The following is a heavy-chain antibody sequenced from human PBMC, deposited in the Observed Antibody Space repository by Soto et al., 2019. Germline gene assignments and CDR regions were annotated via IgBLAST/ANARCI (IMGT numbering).Heavy chain of an antibody. V-gene: IGHV3-74*01. CDR3: TRGGTRTTYWGLFDS. Sequence: EVKVVESGGGLAQSGGSLRLSCAVSGFTFSDHWMHWVRQPPGKGPVWVSRISGDASSTSYAVSVKGRFTISRDSAKNTVYLQMDSLRVEDTAVYYCTRGGTRTTYWGLFDSWGQGTLVTVSS. CDR2: ISGDASST. CDR1: GFTFSDHW. J-gene: IGHJ4*02. D-gene: IGHD7-27*01.